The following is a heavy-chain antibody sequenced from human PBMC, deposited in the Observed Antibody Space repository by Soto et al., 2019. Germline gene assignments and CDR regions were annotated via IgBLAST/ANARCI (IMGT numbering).Heavy chain of an antibody. CDR3: AKWLRKDCSSTSCYASTYYYYGMDV. CDR2: ISGSGGST. CDR1: GFTFSSYA. Sequence: EVQLLESGGGLVQPGGSLRLSCAASGFTFSSYAMSWVRQAPGKGLEWVSAISGSGGSTYYADSVKGRFTISRDNSKNTLYLQMNSLRAEDTAVYYCAKWLRKDCSSTSCYASTYYYYGMDVWGQGTTVTVSS. D-gene: IGHD2-2*01. V-gene: IGHV3-23*01. J-gene: IGHJ6*02.